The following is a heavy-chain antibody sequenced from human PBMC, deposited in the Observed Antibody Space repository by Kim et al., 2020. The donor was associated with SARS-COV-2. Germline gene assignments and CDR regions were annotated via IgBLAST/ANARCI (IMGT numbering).Heavy chain of an antibody. D-gene: IGHD3-10*01. V-gene: IGHV3-23*01. J-gene: IGHJ3*02. CDR3: AKDVGHYYGSGSAPPI. Sequence: SVKGRLTISRDNSKNTLYLQMNSLRAEDTAVYYCAKDVGHYYGSGSAPPIWGQGTMVTVSS.